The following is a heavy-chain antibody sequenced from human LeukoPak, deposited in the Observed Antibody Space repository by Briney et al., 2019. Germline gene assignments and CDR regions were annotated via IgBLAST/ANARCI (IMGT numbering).Heavy chain of an antibody. CDR3: ARAFRTYRFEPTDAFDI. V-gene: IGHV4-39*07. CDR2: IYYTGST. CDR1: GGSIRSSSYY. J-gene: IGHJ3*02. Sequence: PSETLPLTCTVSGGSIRSSSYYWGWIRQPPGKGLEWIGCIYYTGSTYYNPSLKSRVTISVDTSKNQFSLKLSSVTAADTAVYYCARAFRTYRFEPTDAFDIWGQGTMVTVSS. D-gene: IGHD3-16*02.